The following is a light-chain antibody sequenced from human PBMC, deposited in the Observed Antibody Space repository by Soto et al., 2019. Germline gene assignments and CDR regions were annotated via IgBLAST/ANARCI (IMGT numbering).Light chain of an antibody. Sequence: QSVLTQPASVSGSPGQSITISCTGTSSDVGSYNLASWYQQHPGKAPKVMIYEVSKRPSGVPNRFSGSKSGNTASLTISGLQAEDEADYYCCSYAGSSTYVFGTGTKVTVL. CDR3: CSYAGSSTYV. J-gene: IGLJ1*01. CDR1: SSDVGSYNL. V-gene: IGLV2-23*02. CDR2: EVS.